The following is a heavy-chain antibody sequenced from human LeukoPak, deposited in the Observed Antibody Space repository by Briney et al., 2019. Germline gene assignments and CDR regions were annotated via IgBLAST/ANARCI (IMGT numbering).Heavy chain of an antibody. Sequence: ASVKVSCKASGGTSSSHAISWVRQAPGQGLEWMGGIIPIFGTANYAQKFQGRVTITADESTSTAYMELSSLRSEDTAVYYCATGHYDFWSGYPDYWGQGTLVTVSS. D-gene: IGHD3-3*01. CDR2: IIPIFGTA. CDR1: GGTSSSHA. J-gene: IGHJ4*02. V-gene: IGHV1-69*13. CDR3: ATGHYDFWSGYPDY.